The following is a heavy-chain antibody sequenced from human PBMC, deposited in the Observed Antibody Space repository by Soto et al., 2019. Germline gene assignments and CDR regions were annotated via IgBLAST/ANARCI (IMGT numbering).Heavy chain of an antibody. Sequence: PGGSLRLSCAASGFTFSSYAMSWVRQAPGKGLEWVSAISGSGGSTYYTDSVKGRFTISRDNSKNTLYLQMNSLRAEDTAVYYCAKDGLAGYCSSTSCYGGHWGQGTLVTVSS. CDR1: GFTFSSYA. CDR2: ISGSGGST. J-gene: IGHJ4*02. V-gene: IGHV3-23*01. CDR3: AKDGLAGYCSSTSCYGGH. D-gene: IGHD2-2*03.